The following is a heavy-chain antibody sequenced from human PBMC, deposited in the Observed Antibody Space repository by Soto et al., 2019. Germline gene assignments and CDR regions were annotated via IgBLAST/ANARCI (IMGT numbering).Heavy chain of an antibody. D-gene: IGHD3-22*01. CDR1: GFTFSSYS. CDR2: ISSSSSYI. Sequence: PGGSLRLSCAASGFTFSSYSMNWVRQAPGKGLEWVSSISSSSSYIYYADSVKGRFTISRDNAKNSLYLQMNSLRAEDTAVYYCARDLRRYYYDSSGYYSSFDYWGQGTLVTVSS. J-gene: IGHJ4*02. CDR3: ARDLRRYYYDSSGYYSSFDY. V-gene: IGHV3-21*01.